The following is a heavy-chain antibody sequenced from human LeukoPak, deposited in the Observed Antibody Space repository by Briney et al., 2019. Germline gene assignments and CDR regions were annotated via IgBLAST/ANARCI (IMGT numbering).Heavy chain of an antibody. CDR1: GFTFSSYW. V-gene: IGHV3-7*01. Sequence: GGSLRLSCAASGFTFSSYWMSWVRQAPGKGLEWVANIKQDGSEKYYVDSVKGRFTISRDNAKNSLYLQMNSLRAEDTAVYYCASASSSWYALDFDYRGQGTLVTVSS. CDR3: ASASSSWYALDFDY. J-gene: IGHJ4*02. D-gene: IGHD6-13*01. CDR2: IKQDGSEK.